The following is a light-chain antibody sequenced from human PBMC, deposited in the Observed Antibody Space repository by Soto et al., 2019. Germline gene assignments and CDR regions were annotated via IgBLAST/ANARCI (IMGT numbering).Light chain of an antibody. CDR2: AAS. V-gene: IGKV1-9*01. CDR1: QGLSSD. J-gene: IGKJ5*01. CDR3: QQLNSYPIT. Sequence: DIQLTQSPSFLSASVGDRVTITCRASQGLSSDLAWYQQKPGKAPKLLIYAASTSQSGVPSRFSGSGSGTEFTRTISSRQPEDFATYYCQQLNSYPITFGQGTRLEIK.